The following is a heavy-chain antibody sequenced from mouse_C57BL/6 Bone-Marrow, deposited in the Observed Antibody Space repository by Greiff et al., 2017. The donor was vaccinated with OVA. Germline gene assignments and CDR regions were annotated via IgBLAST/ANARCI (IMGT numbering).Heavy chain of an antibody. J-gene: IGHJ3*01. CDR1: GFNIKDDY. CDR2: IDPENGDT. V-gene: IGHV14-4*01. CDR3: TTLWLRRGVLAY. D-gene: IGHD2-2*01. Sequence: VQLQQPGAELVRPGASAKLSCTASGFNIKDDYMHWVKQRPEQGLEWIGWIDPENGDTEYASKFQGKATITADTSSNTAYLQLSSLTSEDTAVYYCTTLWLRRGVLAYWGQGTLVTVSA.